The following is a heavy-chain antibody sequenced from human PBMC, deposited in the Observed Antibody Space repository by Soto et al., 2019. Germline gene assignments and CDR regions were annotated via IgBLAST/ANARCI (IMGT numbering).Heavy chain of an antibody. D-gene: IGHD2-8*01. J-gene: IGHJ6*02. V-gene: IGHV1-18*01. CDR2: FSGYNGDT. Sequence: QGQLVQSGGEVKKPGASVKVSCKASGYTFTRYGISWVRQAPGQGLEWMGWFSGYNGDTKYAQKFQGRVTMTVDTSTTTAYMELRSLTSDDRAVYYCAKNGQPPYYYYGMDVWGQGTTVTVSS. CDR3: AKNGQPPYYYYGMDV. CDR1: GYTFTRYG.